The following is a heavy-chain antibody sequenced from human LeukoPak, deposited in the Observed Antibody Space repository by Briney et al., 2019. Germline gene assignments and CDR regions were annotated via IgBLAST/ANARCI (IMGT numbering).Heavy chain of an antibody. CDR2: INQDGSEK. V-gene: IGHV3-7*04. CDR3: ARDSAVYYQDRSAYYASFDY. Sequence: GGSLRLSCAASGFTFSSYWMSWVRQAPGKGLEWVANINQDGSEKYYVDSVKGRFTISRDNAKNSLYLQMNSLRAEDTAVYYCARDSAVYYQDRSAYYASFDYWGQGTLVTVSS. D-gene: IGHD3-22*01. J-gene: IGHJ4*02. CDR1: GFTFSSYW.